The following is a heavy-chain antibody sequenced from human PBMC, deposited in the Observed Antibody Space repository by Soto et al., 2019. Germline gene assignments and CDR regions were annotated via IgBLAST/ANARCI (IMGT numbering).Heavy chain of an antibody. J-gene: IGHJ4*02. CDR2: ISTYNGNT. CDR3: ARVMTTFGVVSKGPDH. Sequence: QVQLVQSGDEVKKPGASVKVSCKASGYPFTTYGITWVRQAPGQGLEWMGWISTYNGNTNYAQSLQGRVTMTRETSSTTAYMELRSLRSDDTAVYCCARVMTTFGVVSKGPDHWGQGTLVTVSS. D-gene: IGHD3-3*01. CDR1: GYPFTTYG. V-gene: IGHV1-18*04.